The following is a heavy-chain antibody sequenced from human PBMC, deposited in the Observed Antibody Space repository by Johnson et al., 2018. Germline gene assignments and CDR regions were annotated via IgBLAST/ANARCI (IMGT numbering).Heavy chain of an antibody. CDR3: AREVGDYDFWPDV. V-gene: IGHV3-7*01. J-gene: IGHJ6*02. Sequence: VQLVQSGGGVVQPGRSLRLSCAASGFTFSSYWMSWVRQAPGKGLEWVANIKQDGSEKYYVDSVKGRFTISRDNAKNSLYLQMNSLRAEDTAVYYCAREVGDYDFWPDVWGQGTTVTVSS. CDR2: IKQDGSEK. D-gene: IGHD3-3*01. CDR1: GFTFSSYW.